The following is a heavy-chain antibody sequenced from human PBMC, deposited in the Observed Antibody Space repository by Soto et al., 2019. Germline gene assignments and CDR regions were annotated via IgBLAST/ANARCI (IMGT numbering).Heavy chain of an antibody. CDR2: IYYSGST. Sequence: PSETLSLTCTVSGGSISSGDYYWSWIRQPPGKGLEWIGYIYYSGSTYYNPSLKSRVTISVDTCKNQFSLKLSSVTAADTAVYYCARDRGRGRYCSGGSCYSSDYYYGMDVWGQGTTVTVSS. CDR3: ARDRGRGRYCSGGSCYSSDYYYGMDV. CDR1: GGSISSGDYY. V-gene: IGHV4-30-4*01. D-gene: IGHD2-15*01. J-gene: IGHJ6*02.